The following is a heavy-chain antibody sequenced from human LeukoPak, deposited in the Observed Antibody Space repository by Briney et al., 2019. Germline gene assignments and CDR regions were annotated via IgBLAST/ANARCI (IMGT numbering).Heavy chain of an antibody. D-gene: IGHD4-17*01. V-gene: IGHV1-2*02. CDR3: AKADGDYPTPDY. CDR2: INPNSGGT. CDR1: GYTFTGYY. Sequence: ASVKVSCKASGYTFTGYYMHWVRQAPGQGLEWMGWINPNSGGTNYAQKFQGRVTMTRDTSISTAYMELSRLRSDDTAVYYCAKADGDYPTPDYWGQGTLVTVSS. J-gene: IGHJ4*02.